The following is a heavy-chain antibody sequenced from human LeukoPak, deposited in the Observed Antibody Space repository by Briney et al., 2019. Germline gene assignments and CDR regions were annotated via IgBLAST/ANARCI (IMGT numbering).Heavy chain of an antibody. CDR2: INSDESST. Sequence: GGSLRLSCAASGFTFSEYWMHWVRQTPGKGLVWVSRINSDESSTNYADSVKGRFTISGDNAKNTMYLQMNSLRVEDTGVYYCARGGVFGRNGMDVWGQGTTVTVSS. D-gene: IGHD6-13*01. V-gene: IGHV3-74*01. J-gene: IGHJ6*02. CDR3: ARGGVFGRNGMDV. CDR1: GFTFSEYW.